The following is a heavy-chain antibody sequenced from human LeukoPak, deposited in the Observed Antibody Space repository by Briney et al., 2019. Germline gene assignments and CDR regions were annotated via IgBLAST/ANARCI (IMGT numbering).Heavy chain of an antibody. CDR2: ISPNSGGT. V-gene: IGHV1-2*02. CDR3: ARKRYDSGGYYLGGFDI. Sequence: ASVKVSCKASGYTFTDYYIHWVRQAPGQGPEWMGWISPNSGGTNFAQKFQGRVTMTRDTSISTAYMELSRLRSDDTAIYYCARKRYDSGGYYLGGFDIWGQGTMVTVSS. D-gene: IGHD3-22*01. J-gene: IGHJ3*02. CDR1: GYTFTDYY.